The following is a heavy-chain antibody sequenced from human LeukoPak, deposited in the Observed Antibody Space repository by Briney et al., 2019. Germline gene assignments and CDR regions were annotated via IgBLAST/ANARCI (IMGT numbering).Heavy chain of an antibody. D-gene: IGHD1-26*01. J-gene: IGHJ4*02. Sequence: GGSLRLSCAASGFPFSNYGMSWVRQAPGKGLEGVSAISGSGDTTYFADSVKGRFTISRDNSKNTLYLQMNSLRAEDTAVYYCAKDRVGATLYFDFWGQGTLLTVSS. V-gene: IGHV3-23*01. CDR2: ISGSGDTT. CDR1: GFPFSNYG. CDR3: AKDRVGATLYFDF.